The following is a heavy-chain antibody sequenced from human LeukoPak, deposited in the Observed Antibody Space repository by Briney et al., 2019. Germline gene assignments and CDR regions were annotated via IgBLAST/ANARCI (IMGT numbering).Heavy chain of an antibody. CDR1: GGSISSYY. Sequence: SSETLSLTCTVSGGSISSYYWSWIRQPPGKGLEWIGYIYYSGSTNYNPSLKSRVTISVDTSKNQFSLKLSSVTAADTAVYYCASGGYSYSKCGGDCNYLHSWGQGTLVTVSS. CDR2: IYYSGST. CDR3: ASGGYSYSKCGGDCNYLHS. J-gene: IGHJ4*02. D-gene: IGHD2-21*01. V-gene: IGHV4-59*08.